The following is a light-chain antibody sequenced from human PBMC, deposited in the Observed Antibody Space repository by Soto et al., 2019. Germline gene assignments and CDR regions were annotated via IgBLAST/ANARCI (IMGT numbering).Light chain of an antibody. V-gene: IGKV3-15*01. Sequence: EVVMTQSPATLSLSPGERATLSCRASQSVSSLLAWYQQKPGQAPRLLIYRASTRATGVSGRFSGSGSGTEFTLTITSLQSEDFAVYYCQQYNEWPITFGQGTRLAIK. CDR1: QSVSSL. CDR3: QQYNEWPIT. J-gene: IGKJ5*01. CDR2: RAS.